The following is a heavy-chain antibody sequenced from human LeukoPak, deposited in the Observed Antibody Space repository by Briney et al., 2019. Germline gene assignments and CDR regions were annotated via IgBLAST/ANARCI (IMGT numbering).Heavy chain of an antibody. CDR3: AREAPYYYYGMDV. CDR1: GFTFSSYA. Sequence: GRSLRLSCAASGFTFSSYAMHWVRQAPGKGLEWVAVISYEGSNKYYADSVKGRFTISRDNSKNTLYLQMNSLRAEDTAVYYCAREAPYYYYGMDVWGQGTTVTVSS. CDR2: ISYEGSNK. J-gene: IGHJ6*02. V-gene: IGHV3-30-3*01.